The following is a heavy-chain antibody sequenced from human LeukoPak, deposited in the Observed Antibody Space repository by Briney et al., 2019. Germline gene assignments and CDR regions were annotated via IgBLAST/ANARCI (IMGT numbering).Heavy chain of an antibody. CDR1: GGSISGSGYY. D-gene: IGHD6-13*01. J-gene: IGHJ4*02. Sequence: SETLSLTCTVSGGSISGSGYYWGWIRQPPGKGLEWIGSVYDSGSTYYNPSLKSRVTIHVDTSKNQFPLRLSSVTAADTAEYYCARHGGAAAGLDYCGQGILVTVSS. V-gene: IGHV4-39*01. CDR3: ARHGGAAAGLDY. CDR2: VYDSGST.